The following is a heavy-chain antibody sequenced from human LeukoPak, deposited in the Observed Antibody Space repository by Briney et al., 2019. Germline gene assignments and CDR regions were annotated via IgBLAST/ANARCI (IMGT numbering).Heavy chain of an antibody. CDR3: ARALLYDSSGYYYYFDY. D-gene: IGHD3-22*01. J-gene: IGHJ4*02. CDR2: IRYDGSNK. Sequence: PGGSLRLSCAASGFTFSSYGMHWVRQAPGKGLEWVAFIRYDGSNKYYADSVKGRFTISRDNSKNTLYLQMNSLRAEDTAVYYCARALLYDSSGYYYYFDYWGQGTLVTVSS. V-gene: IGHV3-30*02. CDR1: GFTFSSYG.